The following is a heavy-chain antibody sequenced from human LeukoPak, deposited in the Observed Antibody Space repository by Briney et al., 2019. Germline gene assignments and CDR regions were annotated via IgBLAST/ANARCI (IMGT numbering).Heavy chain of an antibody. D-gene: IGHD3-22*01. J-gene: IGHJ4*02. CDR3: ARDKGAYQSSGYYPTYFDF. CDR1: GFTFSTYW. Sequence: GGSLRLSCAASGFTFSTYWMSWVHQAPGKGLEWVANIKQEGNERYYVDSVKGRFTISRDNAKNSLFLQLNSLRAEDTAVYYCARDKGAYQSSGYYPTYFDFWGQGTLVTVSS. CDR2: IKQEGNER. V-gene: IGHV3-7*01.